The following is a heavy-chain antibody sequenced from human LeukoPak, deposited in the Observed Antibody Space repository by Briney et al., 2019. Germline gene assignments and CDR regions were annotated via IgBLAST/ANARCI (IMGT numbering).Heavy chain of an antibody. Sequence: GGSLRLSCAASGFTFSGYSMNWVRQAPGKGLEWVSSISSSSSYIYYADSVKGRFTISRDNAKNSLYLQMNSLRAEDTAVYYCARDRRDGYNYGEPDAFDIWGQGTMVTVSS. J-gene: IGHJ3*02. CDR2: ISSSSSYI. CDR1: GFTFSGYS. D-gene: IGHD5-24*01. CDR3: ARDRRDGYNYGEPDAFDI. V-gene: IGHV3-21*01.